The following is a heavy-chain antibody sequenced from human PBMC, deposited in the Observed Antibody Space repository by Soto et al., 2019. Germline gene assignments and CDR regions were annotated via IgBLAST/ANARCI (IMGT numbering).Heavy chain of an antibody. CDR1: GGSISTYY. V-gene: IGHV4-59*01. J-gene: IGHJ4*02. CDR3: ARVGTGSFDY. CDR2: IYYSGNT. Sequence: SETLSLTCTVSGGSISTYYWSWIRQSPKKGLEWIGYIYYSGNTNSHPSLKSRITMFVDTSKNQFSLKLGSVTAADTAVYYCARVGTGSFDYWGQGTLVTVSS. D-gene: IGHD2-8*02.